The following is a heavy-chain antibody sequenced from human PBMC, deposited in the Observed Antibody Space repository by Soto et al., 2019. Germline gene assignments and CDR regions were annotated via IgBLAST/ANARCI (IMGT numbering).Heavy chain of an antibody. CDR3: ARDGSMVRERWFDP. Sequence: EVQLVESGGGVVQPGGSLRLSCAASGFTFIGYWMHWVRQGPGKGPVWVARINNDGIDTTYADSVKGRFTISRDNTKNMVYLEMNNLSADDTAVYYCARDGSMVRERWFDPWGQGTLVTVSS. J-gene: IGHJ5*02. CDR2: INNDGIDT. CDR1: GFTFIGYW. V-gene: IGHV3-74*03. D-gene: IGHD3-10*01.